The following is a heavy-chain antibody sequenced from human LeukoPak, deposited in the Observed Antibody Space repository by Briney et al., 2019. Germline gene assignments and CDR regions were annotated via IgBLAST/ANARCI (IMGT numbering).Heavy chain of an antibody. Sequence: PSETLSLTCTVSGGSISSGDYYWSWIRQPPGKGLEWIGYIYYSGSTYYNPSLKSRVTISVDTSKNQFSLKLSSVTAADTAVYYCARAEAVAGTIDSWGQGTMVTVSS. V-gene: IGHV4-30-4*08. J-gene: IGHJ3*02. CDR2: IYYSGST. D-gene: IGHD6-19*01. CDR3: ARAEAVAGTIDS. CDR1: GGSISSGDYY.